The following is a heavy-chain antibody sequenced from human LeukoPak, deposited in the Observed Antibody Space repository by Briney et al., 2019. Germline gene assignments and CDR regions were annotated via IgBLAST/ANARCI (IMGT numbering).Heavy chain of an antibody. D-gene: IGHD3-9*01. J-gene: IGHJ4*02. Sequence: GGSLRLSCAASGFTFSSNWMSWVRQAPGKGLEWVANIKQDGSEKNYVDSVKGRFTISRDNAKNSLYLQMNSLRAEDTAVYYCATDRDWALLDYWGQGTLVTVSS. CDR2: IKQDGSEK. CDR3: ATDRDWALLDY. V-gene: IGHV3-7*01. CDR1: GFTFSSNW.